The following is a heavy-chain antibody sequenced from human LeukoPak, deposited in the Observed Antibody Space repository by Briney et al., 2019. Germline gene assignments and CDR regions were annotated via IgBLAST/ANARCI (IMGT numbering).Heavy chain of an antibody. V-gene: IGHV4-39*07. Sequence: SETLSLTCTVSGGSISSSSYYWSWIRQPPGKGLEWIGEINHSGSTNYNPSLKSRVTISVDTSKNQFSLKLSSVTAADTAVYYCARVGGDHFYYDSSGYYPSPFDYWGQGTLVTVSS. D-gene: IGHD3-22*01. CDR1: GGSISSSSYY. J-gene: IGHJ4*02. CDR2: INHSGST. CDR3: ARVGGDHFYYDSSGYYPSPFDY.